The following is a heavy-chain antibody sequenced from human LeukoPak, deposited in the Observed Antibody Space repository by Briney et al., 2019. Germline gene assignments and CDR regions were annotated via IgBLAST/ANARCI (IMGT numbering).Heavy chain of an antibody. V-gene: IGHV1-2*02. CDR3: AAGYGDYVRCFDY. CDR1: GYTFTGYY. D-gene: IGHD4-17*01. Sequence: ASVKVSCKASGYTFTGYYTHWVRQTPGQGLEWMGWINPNSGGTNYAQKFQGRVTMTRDTSISTAYMELSRLRSDDTAVYYCAAGYGDYVRCFDYWGQGTLVTVSS. J-gene: IGHJ4*02. CDR2: INPNSGGT.